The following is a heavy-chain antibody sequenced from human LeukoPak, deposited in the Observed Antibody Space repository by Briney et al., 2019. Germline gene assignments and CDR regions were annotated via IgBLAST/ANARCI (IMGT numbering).Heavy chain of an antibody. CDR3: VYYYGSGSVEY. J-gene: IGHJ4*02. Sequence: LETLSLTCTVSGGSITCSNYYWGWIRQPPGKGLEWIGSFYYSGSTNYNPSLKSRVTISVDTSKNQFSLKLSSVTAADTAVYYCVYYYGSGSVEYWGQGTLVTVSS. CDR1: GGSITCSNYY. CDR2: FYYSGST. V-gene: IGHV4-39*01. D-gene: IGHD3-10*01.